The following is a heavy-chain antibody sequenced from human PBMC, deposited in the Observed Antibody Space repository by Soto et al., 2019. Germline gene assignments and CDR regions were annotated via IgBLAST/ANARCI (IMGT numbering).Heavy chain of an antibody. CDR3: GPDTLDY. Sequence: QVHLVESGGGVVQPGRSLRLSCAASGFMFSSHGMHWIRQAPGEGLEWVAVIWYDGSNKYYADSVKGRFTISRDNSKNTLYLQMNSLRVEDTAVYYCGPDTLDYWGQGTLVTVSS. J-gene: IGHJ4*02. CDR1: GFMFSSHG. V-gene: IGHV3-33*01. CDR2: IWYDGSNK.